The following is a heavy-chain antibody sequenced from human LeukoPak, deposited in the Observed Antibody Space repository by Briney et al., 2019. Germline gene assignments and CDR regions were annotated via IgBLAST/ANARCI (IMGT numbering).Heavy chain of an antibody. CDR2: INSDGSST. J-gene: IGHJ4*02. CDR1: EFTFSSYS. Sequence: GGSLRLSCAASEFTFSSYSMNWVRQAPGKGLVWVSRINSDGSSTSYADSVKGRFTISRDNAKNTLYLQMNSLRAEDTAVYYCARAKYSSGWYFDYWGQGTLVTVSS. D-gene: IGHD6-19*01. V-gene: IGHV3-74*01. CDR3: ARAKYSSGWYFDY.